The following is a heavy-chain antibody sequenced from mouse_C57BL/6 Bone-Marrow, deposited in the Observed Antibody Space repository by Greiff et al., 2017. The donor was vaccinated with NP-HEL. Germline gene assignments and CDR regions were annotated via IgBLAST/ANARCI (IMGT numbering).Heavy chain of an antibody. CDR3: ARSYGSPPFDY. J-gene: IGHJ2*01. CDR1: GYSITSGYY. D-gene: IGHD1-1*01. CDR2: ISYDGSN. Sequence: EVKLMESGPGLVKPSQSLSLTCSVTGYSITSGYYWNWIRQFPGNKLEWMGYISYDGSNNYNPSLKNRISITRDTSKNQFFLKLNSVTTEDTATYYCARSYGSPPFDYWGQGTTLTVSS. V-gene: IGHV3-6*01.